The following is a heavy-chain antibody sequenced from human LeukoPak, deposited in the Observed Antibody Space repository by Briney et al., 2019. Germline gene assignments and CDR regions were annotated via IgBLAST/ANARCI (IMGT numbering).Heavy chain of an antibody. V-gene: IGHV3-7*01. CDR1: GFTFSSYW. Sequence: GGTLRLSCAASGFTFSSYWMTWVRQAPGKGLEWVATIKHDGSEDYYLDSVKGRFTISRDNAKSSMWLQMSSLRAEDTAVYYCGRDQTPFYWGQGSLVTVSS. J-gene: IGHJ4*02. D-gene: IGHD2-15*01. CDR3: GRDQTPFY. CDR2: IKHDGSED.